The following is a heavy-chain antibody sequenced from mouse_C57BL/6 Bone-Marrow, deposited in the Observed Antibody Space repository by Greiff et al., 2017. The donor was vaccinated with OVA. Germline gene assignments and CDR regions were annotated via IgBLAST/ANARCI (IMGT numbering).Heavy chain of an antibody. J-gene: IGHJ3*01. CDR1: GYTFTSYW. D-gene: IGHD2-3*01. V-gene: IGHV1-64*01. CDR3: ARSGGWLLQGFAY. CDR2: IHPNSGST. Sequence: VKLQQPGAELVKPGASVKLSCKASGYTFTSYWMHWVKQRPGQGLEWIGMIHPNSGSTNYNEKFKSKATLTVDKSSSTAYMQLSSLTSEDSAVYYCARSGGWLLQGFAYWGQGTLVTVSA.